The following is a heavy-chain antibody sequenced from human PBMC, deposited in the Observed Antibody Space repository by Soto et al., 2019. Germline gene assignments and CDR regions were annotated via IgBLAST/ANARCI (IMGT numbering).Heavy chain of an antibody. D-gene: IGHD3-22*01. Sequence: QVQLQESGPGLVKPSETLSLTCAVSGYSISSGYYWGWIRQPPGKGLEWIGSMYHSGSTYYNPSLKSRVTISVDTSKNQFSLKLSSVTAADTAVYYCARAYYDYNNYRTRGWFDPWGQGTLVTVSS. CDR3: ARAYYDYNNYRTRGWFDP. J-gene: IGHJ5*02. V-gene: IGHV4-38-2*01. CDR1: GYSISSGYY. CDR2: MYHSGST.